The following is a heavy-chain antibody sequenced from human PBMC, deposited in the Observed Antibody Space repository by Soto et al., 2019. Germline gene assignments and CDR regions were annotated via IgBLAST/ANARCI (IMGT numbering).Heavy chain of an antibody. Sequence: QVQLVQSGAEEKKHGASVKVSCKASGYTFTSYDINWVRQASGQGLEWMGWMNPNSGNTGYAQKFQGRVTMTRNTSISTAYMELSSMRSEDTAVYYCARVESGYGDNFDYWGQGTLVTVSS. CDR2: MNPNSGNT. CDR3: ARVESGYGDNFDY. D-gene: IGHD4-17*01. V-gene: IGHV1-8*01. CDR1: GYTFTSYD. J-gene: IGHJ4*02.